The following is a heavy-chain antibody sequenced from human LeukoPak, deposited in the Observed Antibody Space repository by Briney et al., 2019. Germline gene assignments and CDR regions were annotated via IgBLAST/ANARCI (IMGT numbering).Heavy chain of an antibody. J-gene: IGHJ4*02. Sequence: ASVKVSCKASGYTFTSYAMHWVRQAPGQRLEWMGWINAGNGNTKYSQKFQGRVTMTTDTSTSTAYMELRSLRSEDTAVYYCARDRCSSTSCYLYYFDYWGQGTLVTVSS. D-gene: IGHD2-2*01. CDR2: INAGNGNT. CDR3: ARDRCSSTSCYLYYFDY. CDR1: GYTFTSYA. V-gene: IGHV1-3*01.